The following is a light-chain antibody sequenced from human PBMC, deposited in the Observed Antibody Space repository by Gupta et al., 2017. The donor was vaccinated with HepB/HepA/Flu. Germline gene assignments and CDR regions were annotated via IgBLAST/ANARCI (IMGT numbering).Light chain of an antibody. Sequence: PGERATLSCRASQSVSSSYVAWYQQKPGQAPRLLISGASSRATGIPDRFSGSGSGTDFTLTISRLEPEDFAVYYCQQYGSSPRYTFGQGTKLEIK. J-gene: IGKJ2*01. V-gene: IGKV3-20*01. CDR1: QSVSSSY. CDR3: QQYGSSPRYT. CDR2: GAS.